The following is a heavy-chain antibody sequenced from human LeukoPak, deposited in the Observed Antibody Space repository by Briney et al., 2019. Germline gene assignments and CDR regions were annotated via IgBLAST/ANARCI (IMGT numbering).Heavy chain of an antibody. J-gene: IGHJ6*03. CDR3: ARVGPHYYYYYYMDV. CDR1: GFTFSTYW. V-gene: IGHV3-7*01. CDR2: IKQDGSQK. Sequence: GGSLRLSCAASGFTFSTYWMSWVRQAPGKGLEWVANIKQDGSQKYYVDSVKGRFTISRDNAKNSLFLQMNSLRAEDTAVYYCARVGPHYYYYYYMDVWGKGTTVTISS. D-gene: IGHD3-16*01.